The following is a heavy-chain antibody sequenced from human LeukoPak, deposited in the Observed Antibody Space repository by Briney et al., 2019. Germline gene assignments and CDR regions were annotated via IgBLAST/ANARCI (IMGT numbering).Heavy chain of an antibody. D-gene: IGHD2-8*02. CDR3: AKDQGYCTGDSCYYGMDV. V-gene: IGHV3-30*18. Sequence: GGSLRLSCAASGITFSSYGMHWVRQAPGKGLEWVAVISYDGSNRYYADSVKGRFTISRDNSKSTLYLQMNSLRAEDTAVYSCAKDQGYCTGDSCYYGMDVWGQGTTVTVSS. J-gene: IGHJ6*02. CDR2: ISYDGSNR. CDR1: GITFSSYG.